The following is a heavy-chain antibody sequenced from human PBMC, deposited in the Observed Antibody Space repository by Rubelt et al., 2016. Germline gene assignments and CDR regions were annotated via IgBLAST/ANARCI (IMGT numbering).Heavy chain of an antibody. J-gene: IGHJ4*02. CDR3: ARSCELDVDC. CDR2: IYWNDDK. V-gene: IGHV2-5*01. D-gene: IGHD3-10*01. Sequence: QITLKESGPTLVKPTQTLTLTCTFSGFSLSTSGVGVGWIRQTPGKALEWLALIYWNDDKRYSPSLKSRLTIHKDTSKNQVVLTMTNMDPVDTATYCCARSCELDVDCWGRRTLVTVSS. CDR1: GFSLSTSGVG.